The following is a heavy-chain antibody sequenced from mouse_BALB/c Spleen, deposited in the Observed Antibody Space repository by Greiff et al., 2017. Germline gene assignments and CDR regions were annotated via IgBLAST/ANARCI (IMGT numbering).Heavy chain of an antibody. V-gene: IGHV5-4*02. CDR3: ARDQGGYAMDY. Sequence: EVKVEESGGGLVKPGGSLKLSCAASGFTFSDYYMYWVRQTPEKRLEWVATISDGGSYTYYPDSVKGRFTISRDNAKNNLYLQMSSLKSEDTAMYYCARDQGGYAMDYWGQGTSVTVSS. D-gene: IGHD3-2*02. CDR2: ISDGGSYT. J-gene: IGHJ4*01. CDR1: GFTFSDYY.